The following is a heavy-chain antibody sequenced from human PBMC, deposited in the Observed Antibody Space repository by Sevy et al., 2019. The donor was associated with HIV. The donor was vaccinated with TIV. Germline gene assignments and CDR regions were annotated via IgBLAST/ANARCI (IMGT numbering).Heavy chain of an antibody. CDR3: VRDLIDAAGGYFDY. D-gene: IGHD6-13*01. CDR1: GGSVSSGNYY. V-gene: IGHV4-61*01. CDR2: ISYIGST. J-gene: IGHJ4*02. Sequence: SETLSLTCTVSGGSVSSGNYYWTWIRQPPGKGLEWIGYISYIGSTNYNPSLKSRVTISIDTSKNQLSLRLSSVTATDTAVYYCVRDLIDAAGGYFDYWGQGTLVTVSS.